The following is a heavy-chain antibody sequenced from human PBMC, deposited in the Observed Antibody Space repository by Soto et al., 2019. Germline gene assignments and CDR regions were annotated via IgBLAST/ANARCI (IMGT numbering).Heavy chain of an antibody. Sequence: GGSLRLSCAASGFTFSSYSMNWVRQAPGKGLEWVSSISSSSSYIYYADSVKGRFTISRDNAKNSLYLQMNSLRAEDTAEYYCARGRSVDIVATIGRGDYYYYYMDVWGKGTTVTVSS. CDR2: ISSSSSYI. V-gene: IGHV3-21*01. J-gene: IGHJ6*03. D-gene: IGHD5-12*01. CDR1: GFTFSSYS. CDR3: ARGRSVDIVATIGRGDYYYYYMDV.